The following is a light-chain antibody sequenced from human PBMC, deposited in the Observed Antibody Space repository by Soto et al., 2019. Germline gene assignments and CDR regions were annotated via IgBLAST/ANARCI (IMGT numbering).Light chain of an antibody. Sequence: DIQMSHPPSSVSAAVGDRVTITCQASQDSSNYLNRCQQKPGRAPKLLMYDASNLQSGVPSRFSGSGSGTDFTLTVNSLQPEDFATYSCQQGYTSAITFGRGSRLDI. V-gene: IGKV1-39*01. J-gene: IGKJ5*01. CDR3: QQGYTSAIT. CDR1: QDSSNY. CDR2: DAS.